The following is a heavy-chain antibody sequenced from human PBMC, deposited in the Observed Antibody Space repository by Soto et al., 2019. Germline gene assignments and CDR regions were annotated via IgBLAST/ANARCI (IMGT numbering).Heavy chain of an antibody. Sequence: ASETLSLTCAVYGGSFSDYYWSWIRQPPGKGLEWIGEINHSGSTNYNPSLKSRVTISVDTSKNQFSLKLSSVTAADTAVYYCAKGRIADSFDPWGQGTLVTVSS. CDR2: INHSGST. CDR3: AKGRIADSFDP. D-gene: IGHD6-13*01. V-gene: IGHV4-34*01. J-gene: IGHJ5*02. CDR1: GGSFSDYY.